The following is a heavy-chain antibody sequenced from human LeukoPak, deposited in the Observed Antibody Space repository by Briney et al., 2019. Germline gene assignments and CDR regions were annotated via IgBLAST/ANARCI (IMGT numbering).Heavy chain of an antibody. CDR1: GYTFTDYF. Sequence: GASVKVSCKASGYTFTDYFMHWLRQAPGQGLEWLGWIDPNTGGTNFAQKFQGRVTMTRDTSISTAYMDLSGLTSDDTAVYYCARGGYSSRGYWGQGTLVTVSS. J-gene: IGHJ4*02. D-gene: IGHD5-18*01. V-gene: IGHV1-2*02. CDR3: ARGGYSSRGY. CDR2: IDPNTGGT.